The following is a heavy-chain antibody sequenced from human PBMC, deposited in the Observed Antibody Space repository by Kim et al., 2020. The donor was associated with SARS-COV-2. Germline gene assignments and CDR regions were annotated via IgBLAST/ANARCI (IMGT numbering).Heavy chain of an antibody. CDR2: INTNSGGT. CDR3: ARELITMVRGVRDSLGY. D-gene: IGHD3-10*01. CDR1: GYTFTGYY. J-gene: IGHJ4*02. V-gene: IGHV1-2*02. Sequence: ASVKVSCKASGYTFTGYYMHWVRQAPGQGLEWMGWINTNSGGTNYAQKFAGRVIMTRDTSISTAYMELSRLRSDDTAVYYCARELITMVRGVRDSLGYWGQGTLVTVSS.